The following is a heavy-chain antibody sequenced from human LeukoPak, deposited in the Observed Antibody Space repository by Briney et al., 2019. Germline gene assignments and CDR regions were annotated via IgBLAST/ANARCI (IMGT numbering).Heavy chain of an antibody. J-gene: IGHJ3*02. V-gene: IGHV1-2*02. Sequence: ASVKVSCKASGYTFTGYYMHWVRQAPEQGLEWMGWINPNSGGTNYAQKFQGRVTMTRDTSISTAYMELSRLRSDDTAVYYCARGYADIVATIGAFDIWGQGTMVTVSS. CDR2: INPNSGGT. CDR3: ARGYADIVATIGAFDI. D-gene: IGHD5-12*01. CDR1: GYTFTGYY.